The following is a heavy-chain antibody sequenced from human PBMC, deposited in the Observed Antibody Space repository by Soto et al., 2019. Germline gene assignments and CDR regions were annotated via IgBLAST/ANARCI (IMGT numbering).Heavy chain of an antibody. D-gene: IGHD1-26*01. CDR1: GFTFSSYE. CDR3: ARVLVGAINFDY. J-gene: IGHJ4*02. CDR2: ISSSGSTI. Sequence: GGSLRLSCSASGFTFSSYEMNWVRQAPGKGLEWVSYISSSGSTIYYADSVKGRFTISRDNAKNSLYLQMNSLRAEDTAVYYCARVLVGAINFDYRGQGALVTVSS. V-gene: IGHV3-48*03.